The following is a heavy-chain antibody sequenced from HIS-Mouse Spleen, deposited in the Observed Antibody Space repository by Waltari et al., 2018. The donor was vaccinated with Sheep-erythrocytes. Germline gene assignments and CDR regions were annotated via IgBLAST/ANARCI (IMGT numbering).Heavy chain of an antibody. D-gene: IGHD6-6*01. J-gene: IGHJ3*02. Sequence: EVQLVESGGGLVKPGGSLRLSCAASGFTFSSYSMNWVRQAPGKGLEWVSSISSSSSYLYYADSVKGRFTISRDNAKNSLYLQMNSLRAEDTAVYYCARDSTSDAFDIWGQGTMVTVSS. CDR3: ARDSTSDAFDI. V-gene: IGHV3-21*01. CDR1: GFTFSSYS. CDR2: ISSSSSYL.